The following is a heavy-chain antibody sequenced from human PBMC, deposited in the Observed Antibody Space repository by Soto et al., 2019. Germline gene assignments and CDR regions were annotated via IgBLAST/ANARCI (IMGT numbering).Heavy chain of an antibody. CDR1: GFTVTSSY. V-gene: IGHV3-53*01. Sequence: GGSLRLSCAASGFTVTSSYMVWVRQAPGKGLEWVAMIYSGGNTYYGDSVKGRFTISRDTSENKMYLPMNSLRADDTAVYYCAKTLCDYDNGGYQWGQGTLVTVSS. CDR3: AKTLCDYDNGGYQ. D-gene: IGHD3-22*01. J-gene: IGHJ4*02. CDR2: IYSGGNT.